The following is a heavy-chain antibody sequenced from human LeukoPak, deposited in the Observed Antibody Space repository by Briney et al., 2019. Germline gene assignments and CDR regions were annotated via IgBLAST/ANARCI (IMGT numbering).Heavy chain of an antibody. J-gene: IGHJ5*02. CDR3: ARCAPAFGDYYDSALFDP. D-gene: IGHD3-22*01. Sequence: SETLSLTCAVSGYSISSGYYWGWIRQPPGKGLEWIGSIYHSGSTYYNPSLKSRGTISVDTSKNQFSLKLSSVTAADTAVYYCARCAPAFGDYYDSALFDPWGQGTLVTVSS. CDR1: GYSISSGYY. V-gene: IGHV4-38-2*01. CDR2: IYHSGST.